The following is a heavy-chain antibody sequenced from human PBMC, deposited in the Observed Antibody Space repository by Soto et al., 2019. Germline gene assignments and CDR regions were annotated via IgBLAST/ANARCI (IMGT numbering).Heavy chain of an antibody. Sequence: SGPTLVNPTQTLTLTCTFSGFSLSTSGMCVSWIRQPPGKALEWLARIDWDDDKYYSTSLKTRLTISKDTSKNQVVLTMTNMDPVDTATYYCARMIRFYDYIWGSYRYAYYFDYWGQGTLVTVSS. CDR2: IDWDDDK. D-gene: IGHD3-16*02. CDR3: ARMIRFYDYIWGSYRYAYYFDY. V-gene: IGHV2-70*11. CDR1: GFSLSTSGMC. J-gene: IGHJ4*02.